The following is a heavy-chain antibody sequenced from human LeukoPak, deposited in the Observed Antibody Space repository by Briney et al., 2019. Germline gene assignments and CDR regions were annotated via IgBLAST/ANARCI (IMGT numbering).Heavy chain of an antibody. V-gene: IGHV1-69*06. CDR2: IIPIFGTA. Sequence: GASVKVSCKASGGTFSSYAISWVRQAPGQGLEWMGGIIPIFGTANYAQKFQGRVTITADKSTSTAYMELSSLRSEDTAVYYCASPPYGGNSYAFDIWGQGTMVTVSS. CDR3: ASPPYGGNSYAFDI. D-gene: IGHD4-23*01. CDR1: GGTFSSYA. J-gene: IGHJ3*02.